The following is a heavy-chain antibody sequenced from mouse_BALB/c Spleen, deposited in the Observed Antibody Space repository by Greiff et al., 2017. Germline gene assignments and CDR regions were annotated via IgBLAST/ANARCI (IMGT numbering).Heavy chain of an antibody. CDR1: GFTFSSYG. CDR2: INSNGGST. Sequence: EVKVVESGGGLVQPGGSLKLSCAASGFTFSSYGMSWVRQTPDKRLELVATINSNGGSTYYPDSVKGRFTISRDNAKNTLYLQMSSLKSEDTAMYYCARGGFAWFAYWGQGTLVTVSA. V-gene: IGHV5-6-3*01. J-gene: IGHJ3*01. CDR3: ARGGFAWFAY.